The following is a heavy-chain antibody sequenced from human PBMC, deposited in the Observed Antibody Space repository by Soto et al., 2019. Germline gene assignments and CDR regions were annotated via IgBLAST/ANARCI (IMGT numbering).Heavy chain of an antibody. V-gene: IGHV5-51*01. CDR1: GYSFTSYW. J-gene: IGHJ6*02. D-gene: IGHD6-13*01. Sequence: PGESLKISCKGSGYSFTSYWIGWVRQMPGKGLEWMGIIYPGDSDTRYSPSFQGQVTISADKSISTAYLQWSSLKASDTAMYYCARLPGIAAAVPHNYYYYGMDVWGQGTTVTVSS. CDR3: ARLPGIAAAVPHNYYYYGMDV. CDR2: IYPGDSDT.